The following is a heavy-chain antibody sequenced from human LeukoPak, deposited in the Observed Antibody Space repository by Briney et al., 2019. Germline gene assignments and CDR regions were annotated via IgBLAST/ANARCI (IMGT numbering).Heavy chain of an antibody. J-gene: IGHJ3*02. D-gene: IGHD3-22*01. CDR2: IGGSGGST. CDR3: AKDYYDSSGYVPPDAFDI. Sequence: GGSLRLSCAASGFTFSSYAMSWVRQAPGKGLEWVSAIGGSGGSTYYADSVKGRFTISRDNSKNTLYLQMNSLRAEDTAVYYCAKDYYDSSGYVPPDAFDIWGQGTMVTVSS. V-gene: IGHV3-23*01. CDR1: GFTFSSYA.